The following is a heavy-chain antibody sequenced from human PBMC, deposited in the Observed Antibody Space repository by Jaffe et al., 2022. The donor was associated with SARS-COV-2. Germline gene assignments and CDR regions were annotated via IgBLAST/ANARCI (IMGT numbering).Heavy chain of an antibody. V-gene: IGHV3-23*01. J-gene: IGHJ4*02. Sequence: EVQLLESGGGLVQPGGSLRLSCAASGFTFSSYAMSWVRQAPGKGLEWVSAISGSGGSTYYADSVKGRFTISRDNSKNTLYLQMNSLRAEDTAVYYCAKGHDYYDSSGYYYGGWDYWGQGTLVTVSS. CDR2: ISGSGGST. D-gene: IGHD3-22*01. CDR3: AKGHDYYDSSGYYYGGWDY. CDR1: GFTFSSYA.